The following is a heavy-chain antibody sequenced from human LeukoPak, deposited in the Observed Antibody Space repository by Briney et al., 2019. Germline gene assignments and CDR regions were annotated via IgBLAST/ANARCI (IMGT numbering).Heavy chain of an antibody. CDR3: ARAPPLGYCSGGNCYSAFWDY. D-gene: IGHD2-15*01. V-gene: IGHV4-59*01. J-gene: IGHJ4*02. Sequence: SETLSLTCTVSGGSISSYYWSWIRQPPGKGLEWIGYIYYSGSTNYNPSLKSRVTISVDTSKNQFSLKLNSVTAADTAVYYCARAPPLGYCSGGNCYSAFWDYWGQGTLVTVSS. CDR1: GGSISSYY. CDR2: IYYSGST.